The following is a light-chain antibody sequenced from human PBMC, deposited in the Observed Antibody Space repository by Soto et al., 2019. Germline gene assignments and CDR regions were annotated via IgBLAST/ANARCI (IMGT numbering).Light chain of an antibody. CDR2: RNN. Sequence: QSVLTQPPSASGTPGQRVTISCSGSSSNIGSNYVYWYQQLPGTAPKLLIYRNNQRPSGVPDRFSGSKSGTSASLAISGLRSEDEADYYCAAWDDSLSGWVFGGGTQVTVL. V-gene: IGLV1-47*01. CDR3: AAWDDSLSGWV. J-gene: IGLJ3*02. CDR1: SSNIGSNY.